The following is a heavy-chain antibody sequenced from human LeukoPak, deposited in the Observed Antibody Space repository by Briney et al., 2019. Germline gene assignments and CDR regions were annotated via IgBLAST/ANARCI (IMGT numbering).Heavy chain of an antibody. D-gene: IGHD3-16*01. J-gene: IGHJ4*02. V-gene: IGHV3-33*01. CDR1: GFTFNVYG. CDR2: IWNDGSNK. CDR3: ARAVGPFDY. Sequence: GMSLRLTCAASGFTFNVYGIHWVRQAPGKGLEWVAVIWNDGSNKYYADSVKGRFTISRDNSKDTLYLQMNSLRVEDTAVYYCARAVGPFDYWGQGTLVTVSS.